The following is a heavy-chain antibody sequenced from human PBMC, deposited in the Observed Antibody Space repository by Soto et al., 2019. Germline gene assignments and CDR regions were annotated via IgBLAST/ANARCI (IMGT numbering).Heavy chain of an antibody. Sequence: ASVKVSCKSSGGTFSSYTLTWVRQAPGQGLEWMGRIIPIHGITDYAQTFQGRVTFTADKSTSTAYMELSSLKSEDTAVYYCARHSTILSGFYYYMDVWGKGTTVTVSS. V-gene: IGHV1-69*02. J-gene: IGHJ6*03. CDR1: GGTFSSYT. CDR3: ARHSTILSGFYYYMDV. CDR2: IIPIHGIT. D-gene: IGHD3-3*01.